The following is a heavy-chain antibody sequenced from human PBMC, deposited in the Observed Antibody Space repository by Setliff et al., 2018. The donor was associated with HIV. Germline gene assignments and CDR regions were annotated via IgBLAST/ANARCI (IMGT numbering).Heavy chain of an antibody. D-gene: IGHD2-21*02. CDR1: GYPISSGYY. CDR2: IYHRGST. Sequence: SETLSLTCAVSGYPISSGYYWGWIRQPPGKGLEWIGSIYHRGSTYYNPSLTSRVTISVDTSKNQFSLKLSSVTAADTAVYYCATSVGYCGGDCSDYWGQGTLVTVSS. CDR3: ATSVGYCGGDCSDY. J-gene: IGHJ4*02. V-gene: IGHV4-38-2*01.